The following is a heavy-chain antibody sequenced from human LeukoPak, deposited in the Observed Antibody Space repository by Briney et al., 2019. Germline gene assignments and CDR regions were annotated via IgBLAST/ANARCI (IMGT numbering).Heavy chain of an antibody. CDR1: GYTFTDLD. V-gene: IGHV1-8*01. J-gene: IGHJ4*02. CDR3: ASNPPNTGDFYY. CDR2: MSPNSGDT. Sequence: ASVKVSCKTSGYTFTDLDINWLRQAPGQGLEWMGWMSPNSGDTGYAQKFQGRVSMTRDTSISTAYMELSSLRSEDTAVYYCASNPPNTGDFYYWGLGSLVTVSS. D-gene: IGHD1-1*01.